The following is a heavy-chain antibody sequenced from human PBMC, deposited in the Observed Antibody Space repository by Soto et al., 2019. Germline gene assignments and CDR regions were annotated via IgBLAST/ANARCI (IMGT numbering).Heavy chain of an antibody. V-gene: IGHV4-59*02. CDR1: GGSVSSYY. CDR3: ARARYSTGQFDF. J-gene: IGHJ4*02. CDR2: IHYSGSTRGSI. D-gene: IGHD6-19*01. Sequence: SETLSLTCTVSGGSVSSYYWSWIRQPPGKGLEWIGYIHYSGSTRGSINYNPSLKSRVTISVDTSRNQFSLTLRSVTAADTAVYYCARARYSTGQFDFWGQGTLVTVSS.